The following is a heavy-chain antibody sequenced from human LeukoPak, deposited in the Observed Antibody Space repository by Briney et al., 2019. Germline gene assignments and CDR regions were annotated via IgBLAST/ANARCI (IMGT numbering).Heavy chain of an antibody. CDR3: ARDRDHYYDSSGYYYDY. CDR1: GYTFTGYY. Sequence: ASVKVSCKASGYTFTGYYMHWVRQAPGQGLEWMGWINPNSGGTNHAQKFQGRVTMTRDTSISTAYMELSRLRSDDTAVYYCARDRDHYYDSSGYYYDYWGQGTLVTVSS. J-gene: IGHJ4*02. D-gene: IGHD3-22*01. CDR2: INPNSGGT. V-gene: IGHV1-2*02.